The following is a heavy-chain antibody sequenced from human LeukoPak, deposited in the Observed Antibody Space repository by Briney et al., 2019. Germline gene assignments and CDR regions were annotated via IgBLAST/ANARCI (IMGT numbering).Heavy chain of an antibody. CDR3: ARAGPYYDFWSGYYTPFSWFDP. J-gene: IGHJ5*02. V-gene: IGHV4-59*01. Sequence: SETLSLTCTVSGGSISSYYWSWIRQPPGKGLEWIGYIYYSRSTNYNPSLKSRVTISVDTSKNQFSLKLSSVTAADTAVYYCARAGPYYDFWSGYYTPFSWFDPWGQGTLVTVSS. CDR2: IYYSRST. D-gene: IGHD3-3*01. CDR1: GGSISSYY.